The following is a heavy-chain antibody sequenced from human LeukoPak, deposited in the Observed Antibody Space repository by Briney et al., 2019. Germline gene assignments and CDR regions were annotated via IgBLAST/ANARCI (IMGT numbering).Heavy chain of an antibody. J-gene: IGHJ6*02. D-gene: IGHD1-26*01. Sequence: TGGSLRLSCEASGFTLSRYAIIWVRQAPGKGLEWVSGSSGSGGITSYADSVKGRFTISRDNSKNTLYLQMKSLRAEDTALYYCAKGGTESYHYYGMDVWGQGTTVTVSS. V-gene: IGHV3-23*01. CDR3: AKGGTESYHYYGMDV. CDR1: GFTLSRYA. CDR2: SSGSGGIT.